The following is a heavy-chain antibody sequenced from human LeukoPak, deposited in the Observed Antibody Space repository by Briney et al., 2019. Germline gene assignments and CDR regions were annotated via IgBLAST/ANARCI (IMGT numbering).Heavy chain of an antibody. CDR1: GFTVSSNY. CDR2: FYSGGST. D-gene: IGHD3-22*01. J-gene: IGHJ3*02. V-gene: IGHV3-53*01. CDR3: ARYYDSSGYTPGAFDI. Sequence: GGSLRLSCAASGFTVSSNYMSWVRPAPGKGLEWVSVFYSGGSTYYAESVKGRFTISRDNSKNTLYLQMNSLRAEDTAVYYCARYYDSSGYTPGAFDIWGQGTMVTVSS.